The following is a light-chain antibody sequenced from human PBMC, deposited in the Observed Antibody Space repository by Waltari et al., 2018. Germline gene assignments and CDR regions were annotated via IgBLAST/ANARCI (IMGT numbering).Light chain of an antibody. CDR1: SIGDKS. Sequence: SYVLTQPPSVSVAPGQTATITCETDSIGDKSVHWYQQKPGQAPVLVIYFDGDRPSGIPERFSGSNSGNTATLTISGVEAGDEADYYCQVWDNYGHHYVFGTGTKVTVL. V-gene: IGLV3-21*04. J-gene: IGLJ1*01. CDR3: QVWDNYGHHYV. CDR2: FDG.